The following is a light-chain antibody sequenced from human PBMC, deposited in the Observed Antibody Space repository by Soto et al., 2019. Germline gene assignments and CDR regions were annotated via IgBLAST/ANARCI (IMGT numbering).Light chain of an antibody. CDR1: SSDVGGYNF. J-gene: IGLJ2*01. V-gene: IGLV2-8*01. CDR2: EVS. CDR3: STYAGNDIMV. Sequence: QSALTQPPSASGSPGQSVTISCTGTSSDVGGYNFGSWYQQDPGKAPKLMIYEVSERPSGVPDRFSGSKSGNTASLTVSGLQAEDEADYYCSTYAGNDIMVFGGGTHLTVL.